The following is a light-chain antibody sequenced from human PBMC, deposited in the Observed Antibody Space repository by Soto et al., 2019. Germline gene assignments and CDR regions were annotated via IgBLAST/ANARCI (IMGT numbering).Light chain of an antibody. CDR1: SSDVGGYYY. CDR3: CSYAGTYPWV. V-gene: IGLV2-11*01. Sequence: QSALTQPRSVSGSPGQSVTISCTGTSSDVGGYYYVSWYQQSPGKAPKVLIYDVTHRPSGVPDRFSGSKSGNTASLTVSGLQADDEAYYYCCSYAGTYPWVFGGGTKLTVL. CDR2: DVT. J-gene: IGLJ3*02.